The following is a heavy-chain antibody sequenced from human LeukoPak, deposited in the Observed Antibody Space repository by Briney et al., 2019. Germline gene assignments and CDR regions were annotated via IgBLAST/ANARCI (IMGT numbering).Heavy chain of an antibody. CDR2: IIPIFGTA. J-gene: IGHJ4*02. CDR3: ARERLSSGWYGVRGYFDY. CDR1: GGTFSSYA. D-gene: IGHD6-19*01. Sequence: SVKVSCKASGGTFSSYAISWVRQAPGQGLEWMGGIIPIFGTANYAQKFQGRVTITADESTSTAYMELSSLRSEDTAVYYCARERLSSGWYGVRGYFDYWGQGTLVTVSS. V-gene: IGHV1-69*13.